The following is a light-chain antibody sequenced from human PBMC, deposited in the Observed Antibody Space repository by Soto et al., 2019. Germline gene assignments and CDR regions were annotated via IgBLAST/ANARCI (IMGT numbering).Light chain of an antibody. CDR3: QSYDSSLSGVV. CDR2: GNS. V-gene: IGLV1-40*01. CDR1: SSNIGAGYD. Sequence: QSVLPQPPSVSGAPGQRVTISCTGSSSNIGAGYDVHWYQQLPGTAPKLLIYGNSNRPSGVPDRFSGSKSGTSASLAITGLQAEDEADYYCQSYDSSLSGVVCGGGTKVTVL. J-gene: IGLJ2*01.